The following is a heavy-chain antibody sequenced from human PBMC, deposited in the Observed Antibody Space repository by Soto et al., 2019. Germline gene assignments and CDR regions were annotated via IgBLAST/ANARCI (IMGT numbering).Heavy chain of an antibody. CDR2: IKQDGSEK. V-gene: IGHV3-7*01. D-gene: IGHD3-10*01. Sequence: GGSLRLSCAASGFTFSSYWMSWVRQAPGKGLEWVANIKQDGSEKYYVDSVKGRFTISRDNAKNSLYLQMNSLRAEDTAVYYCARDGEVRGVTYYYGMDVWGQGTTVTVS. J-gene: IGHJ6*02. CDR1: GFTFSSYW. CDR3: ARDGEVRGVTYYYGMDV.